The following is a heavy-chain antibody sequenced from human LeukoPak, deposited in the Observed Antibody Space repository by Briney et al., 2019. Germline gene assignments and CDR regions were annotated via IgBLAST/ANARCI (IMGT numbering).Heavy chain of an antibody. Sequence: GGSLTLSCGVSGFTFTSNWMNWVRPPPGKGMEWVGSISMNGGEKFYVDSVKGRFTISRDNAKNSLYLQLRILRAEGMAVYYCARDGAAAGLYFDLWGQGTLVTVSS. CDR3: ARDGAAAGLYFDL. D-gene: IGHD6-13*01. V-gene: IGHV3-7*01. CDR2: ISMNGGEK. CDR1: GFTFTSNW. J-gene: IGHJ4*01.